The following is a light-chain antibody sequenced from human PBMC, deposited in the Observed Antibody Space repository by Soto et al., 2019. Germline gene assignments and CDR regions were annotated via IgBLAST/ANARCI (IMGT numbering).Light chain of an antibody. CDR1: ISNIGENT. CDR2: GNN. Sequence: QSVLTQPPSASGTPGQRVAISCSGSISNIGENTVHWYQQLPGTTPKLLINGNNQRPSGVPDRFSGSKSGTSASLAIGGLHSEDEADYYCASWDDNLNGIVFGGGTKVTVL. CDR3: ASWDDNLNGIV. J-gene: IGLJ3*02. V-gene: IGLV1-44*01.